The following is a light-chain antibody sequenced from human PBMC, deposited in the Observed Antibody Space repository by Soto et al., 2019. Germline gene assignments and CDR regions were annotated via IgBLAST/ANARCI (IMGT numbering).Light chain of an antibody. CDR1: QSVSGN. CDR2: GAS. CDR3: QQYNNWPPT. Sequence: EIVMTQSPATLSVSPGERATLSCRASQSVSGNLAWYQQKPGQAPRLLIYGASTRATGIPARSSGSGSGTEFTLTISSLQSEDVAVYYCQQYNNWPPTFGQGTKVEIK. J-gene: IGKJ1*01. V-gene: IGKV3D-15*01.